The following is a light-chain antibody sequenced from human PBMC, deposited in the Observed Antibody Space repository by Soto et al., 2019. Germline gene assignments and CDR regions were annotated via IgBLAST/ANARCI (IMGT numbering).Light chain of an antibody. CDR2: SAS. CDR1: RGIGNA. V-gene: IGKV1-27*01. CDR3: QKYDSAPT. J-gene: IGKJ1*01. Sequence: DIQMTQSPSSLSASVGDRVTITCRPSRGIGNALAWYQQKPGTVPKRLIHSASTLQSGVPSRFSGSGSGTDFTLSISSLQPEDVASYYCQKYDSAPTFGPGTNLDIK.